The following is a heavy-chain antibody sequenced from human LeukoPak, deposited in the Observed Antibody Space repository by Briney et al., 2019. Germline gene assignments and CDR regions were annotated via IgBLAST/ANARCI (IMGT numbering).Heavy chain of an antibody. CDR3: ARGPSCSSTTSCCYYYYMDV. J-gene: IGHJ6*03. CDR2: INHSGST. CDR1: GWSFSGYY. Sequence: SETLSLTCAVYGWSFSGYYLSWIRQPPGKGLEWIGEINHSGSTNYNPSLKSRVTISVDTSKNQFSLKLSTVTAADTAVYYCARGPSCSSTTSCCYYYYMDVWGKGTTVTVSS. D-gene: IGHD2-2*01. V-gene: IGHV4-34*01.